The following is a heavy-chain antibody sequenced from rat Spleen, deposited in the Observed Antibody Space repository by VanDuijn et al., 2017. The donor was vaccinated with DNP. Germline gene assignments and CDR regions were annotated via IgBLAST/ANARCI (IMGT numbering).Heavy chain of an antibody. CDR3: TTDRVYRDGDAHVFDH. V-gene: IGHV5-19*01. CDR2: ISTSGSTT. CDR1: GLTFSHYG. Sequence: EVQVVESGGGIVQPGGSLKLSCAVSGLTFSHYGMTWVRQAPKEGLEWVATISTSGSTTDYRDSVKGRFTISRDNVKRTLYLQMDSLRSEDTATYYCTTDRVYRDGDAHVFDHWGQVVMVTVSS. J-gene: IGHJ2*01. D-gene: IGHD1-1*01.